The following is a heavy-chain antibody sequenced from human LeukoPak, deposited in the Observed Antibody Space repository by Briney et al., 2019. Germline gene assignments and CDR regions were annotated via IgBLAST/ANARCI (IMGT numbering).Heavy chain of an antibody. V-gene: IGHV4-39*07. Sequence: PSQTLSLTCALSVGSLISTTYYWGWIRQPPGKGLEWIGSIYYSGSTYYNPSLKSRVTVSVDMSKHQFSLPMSPVTAADTAVYYCARATRTGAWDMITFGGVIVHGDAFDFCGQGTMVTVSS. CDR1: VGSLISTTYY. J-gene: IGHJ3*01. D-gene: IGHD3-16*02. CDR2: IYYSGST. CDR3: ARATRTGAWDMITFGGVIVHGDAFDF.